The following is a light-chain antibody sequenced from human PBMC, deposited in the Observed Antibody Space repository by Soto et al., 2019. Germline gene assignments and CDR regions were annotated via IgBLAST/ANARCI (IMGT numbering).Light chain of an antibody. CDR3: QSYDSSLSGWV. V-gene: IGLV1-40*01. CDR1: SSNIGAGYD. Sequence: QSVLTQPPSVSGAPGQRVTISCTGSSSNIGAGYDVHWYQQLPGTAPKLLIYGNINRPSGVPDRFSGSKSGTSASLAITGLRAEDEDDYDSQSYDSSLSGWVSGGGTKLTVL. J-gene: IGLJ3*02. CDR2: GNI.